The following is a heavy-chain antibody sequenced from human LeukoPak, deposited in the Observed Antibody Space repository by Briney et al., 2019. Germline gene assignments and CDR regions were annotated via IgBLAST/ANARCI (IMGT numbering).Heavy chain of an antibody. D-gene: IGHD6-19*01. J-gene: IGHJ4*02. V-gene: IGHV4-34*01. CDR3: ARGKWAVAAPFDY. CDR1: GGSFSGYY. CDR2: INHSGST. Sequence: SETLSLTCAVYGGSFSGYYWSWIRQPPGKGLEWIGEINHSGSTNYNPSLKSRVTIPVDTSKNQFSLKLSSVTAADTAVYYCARGKWAVAAPFDYWGQGTLVTVSS.